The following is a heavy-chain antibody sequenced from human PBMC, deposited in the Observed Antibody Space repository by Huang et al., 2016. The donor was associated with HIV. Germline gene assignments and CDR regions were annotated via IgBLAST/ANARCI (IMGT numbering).Heavy chain of an antibody. CDR2: INTNTGNP. CDR3: ARTDGDNYEIEAFDI. Sequence: VQLVQSGSELKKPGASVKVSCTASGYTFTHHSINWVRQPPGQGLEWMGWINTNTGNPAFAQDFSGRCVFSLDTSVSTAYLQISGLKAEDTAVYYCARTDGDNYEIEAFDIWGQGTMVTVSS. V-gene: IGHV7-4-1*02. CDR1: GYTFTHHS. J-gene: IGHJ3*02. D-gene: IGHD5-12*01.